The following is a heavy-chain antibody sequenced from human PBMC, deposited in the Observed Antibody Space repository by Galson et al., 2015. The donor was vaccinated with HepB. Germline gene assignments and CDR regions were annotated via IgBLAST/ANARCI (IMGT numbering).Heavy chain of an antibody. D-gene: IGHD4-23*01. CDR1: GYSFTSYW. CDR2: IYPGDSDT. CDR3: ARPQGPTVVTGGADAFDI. J-gene: IGHJ3*02. V-gene: IGHV5-51*03. Sequence: QSGAEVKKPGESLKISCKGSGYSFTSYWIGWVRQMPGKGLEWMGIIYPGDSDTRYSPSFQGQVTISADKSISTAYLQWSSLKASDTAMYYCARPQGPTVVTGGADAFDIWGQGTMVTVSS.